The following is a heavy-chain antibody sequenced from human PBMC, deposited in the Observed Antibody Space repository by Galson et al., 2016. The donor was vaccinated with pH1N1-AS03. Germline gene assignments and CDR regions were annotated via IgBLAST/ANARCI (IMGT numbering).Heavy chain of an antibody. Sequence: SLRLSCAASGFIFSNYAMSWVRQAPGKGLEWVSAITSRGSTYYADSVKGRFTISRDNSKNTLYPQMNSLRAEDTAVYYCAKDPIQYDDYVWYFDYWGQGTLVTVSS. V-gene: IGHV3-23*01. CDR3: AKDPIQYDDYVWYFDY. J-gene: IGHJ4*02. CDR2: ITSRGST. CDR1: GFIFSNYA. D-gene: IGHD4-17*01.